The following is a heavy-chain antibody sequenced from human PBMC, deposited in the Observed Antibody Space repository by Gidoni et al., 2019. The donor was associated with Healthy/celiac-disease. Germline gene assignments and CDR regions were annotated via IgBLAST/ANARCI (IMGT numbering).Heavy chain of an antibody. D-gene: IGHD2-2*01. J-gene: IGHJ6*02. CDR1: GFTFSSYG. Sequence: QVQLVESGGGVVQPGRSLSLSCAASGFTFSSYGMHWVRQAPGKGLEWVAVIWYDGSNKYYADSVKGRFTISRDNSKNTLYLQMNSLRAEDTAVYYCASLIVVPAATYYYYGMDVWGQGTTVTVSS. CDR2: IWYDGSNK. V-gene: IGHV3-33*01. CDR3: ASLIVVPAATYYYYGMDV.